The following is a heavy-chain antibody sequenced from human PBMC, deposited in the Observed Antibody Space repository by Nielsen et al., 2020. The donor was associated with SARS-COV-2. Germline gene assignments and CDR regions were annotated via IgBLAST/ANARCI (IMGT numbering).Heavy chain of an antibody. CDR1: GGSISSYY. CDR2: IYYSGST. V-gene: IGHV4-59*01. D-gene: IGHD6-13*01. CDR3: ARIGKSEGIDY. J-gene: IGHJ4*02. Sequence: SETLSLTCTVSGGSISSYYWSWIRQPPGKGLEWIGYIYYSGSTNYNPSLKSRVTISVDTSKNQFSLKLSSVTAADTAVYYCARIGKSEGIDYWGQGTLVTVS.